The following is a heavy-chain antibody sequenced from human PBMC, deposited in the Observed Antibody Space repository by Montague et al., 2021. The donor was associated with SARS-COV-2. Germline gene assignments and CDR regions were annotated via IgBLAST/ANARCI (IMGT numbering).Heavy chain of an antibody. CDR3: ARGDRQCYCFRLGSIDS. J-gene: IGHJ4*02. CDR1: GGSFSGYY. CDR2: INHSGST. Sequence: SETLSLTCAVYGGSFSGYYWNWIRQPPGKGLEWMGEINHSGSTNYNPSLKSRVTISVDTSKNQFSLKLSSWTAADTAGYYCARGDRQCYCFRLGSIDSWGQGTMVTVSS. D-gene: IGHD3-16*02. V-gene: IGHV4-34*01.